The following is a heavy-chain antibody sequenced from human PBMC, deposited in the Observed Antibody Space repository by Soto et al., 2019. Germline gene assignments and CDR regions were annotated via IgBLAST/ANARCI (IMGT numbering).Heavy chain of an antibody. CDR3: ARDGYCVISRCSFLPDV. V-gene: IGHV3-48*02. CDR2: ISKTGTTT. CDR1: GFTFSSYG. J-gene: IGHJ6*02. Sequence: EVQLVESGGGLVQPGGSLRLSCVASGFTFSSYGMNWVRQSPGKGLEWLSSISKTGTTTYYADSVKGRFTISRDNAKNSLYLQMNSLRDEDMAVYYCARDGYCVISRCSFLPDVWGQGTTVTVSS. D-gene: IGHD2-2*03.